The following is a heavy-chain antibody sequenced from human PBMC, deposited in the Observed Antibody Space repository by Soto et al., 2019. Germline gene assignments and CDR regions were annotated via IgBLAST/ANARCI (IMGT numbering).Heavy chain of an antibody. CDR2: ISYDGSNK. V-gene: IGHV3-30-3*01. J-gene: IGHJ4*02. Sequence: GGSLRLSCAASGFTFSSYAMHWVRQAPGKGLEWVAVISYDGSNKYYADSVKGRFTISRDNSKNTLYLQMNSLRAEDTAVYYCAREYGDYGYYFDYWGQGTLVTFTS. CDR3: AREYGDYGYYFDY. CDR1: GFTFSSYA. D-gene: IGHD4-17*01.